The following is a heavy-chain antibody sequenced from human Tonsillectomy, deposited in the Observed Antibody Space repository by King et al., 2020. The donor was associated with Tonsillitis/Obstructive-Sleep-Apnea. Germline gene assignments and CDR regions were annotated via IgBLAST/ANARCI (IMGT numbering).Heavy chain of an antibody. CDR2: IYHSGST. CDR3: ARYAYYYGSGSYYNVAYFDY. Sequence: VQLQESGPGLVKPSGTLSLTCAVSVGSISSSNWWSWFRQPPGKGLEWIGEIYHSGSTNSNPSLRSRVTITVDKSKNQFSLKLSSVTAADTAVYYCARYAYYYGSGSYYNVAYFDYWGQGTLVTVSS. J-gene: IGHJ4*02. V-gene: IGHV4-4*02. CDR1: VGSISSSNW. D-gene: IGHD3-10*01.